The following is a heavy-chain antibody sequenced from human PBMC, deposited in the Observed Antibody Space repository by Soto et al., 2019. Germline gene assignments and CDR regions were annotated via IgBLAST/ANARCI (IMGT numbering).Heavy chain of an antibody. CDR3: ARLNKWFRDAFDI. CDR2: MNPNSGNT. CDR1: GYTFTSYD. D-gene: IGHD3-22*01. V-gene: IGHV1-8*01. J-gene: IGHJ3*02. Sequence: QVQLVQSGAEVKKPGASVKVSCKASGYTFTSYDINWVRQATGQGLEWMGWMNPNSGNTGYAQKFKGRVXXTXNXXISTAYMELSSLRSEDTAVYYCARLNKWFRDAFDIWGQGTMVTVSS.